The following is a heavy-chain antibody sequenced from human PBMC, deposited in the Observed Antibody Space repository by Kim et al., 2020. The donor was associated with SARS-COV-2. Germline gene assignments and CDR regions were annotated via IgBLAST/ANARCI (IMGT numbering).Heavy chain of an antibody. CDR3: ARGGAGATGYFDY. J-gene: IGHJ4*02. CDR2: ISYSGRT. CDR1: GGSISSYY. D-gene: IGHD1-26*01. Sequence: SETLSLTCTVSGGSISSYYWTWIRQPPGKGLEWIGYISYSGRTNYNPSLTSRVTISIDTSKNQFSLKLNSLTGPETAVYYCARGGAGATGYFDYWGQGSL. V-gene: IGHV4-59*08.